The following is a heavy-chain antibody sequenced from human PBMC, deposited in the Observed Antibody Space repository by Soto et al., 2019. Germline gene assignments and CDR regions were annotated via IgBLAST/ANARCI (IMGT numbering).Heavy chain of an antibody. CDR1: GGTFSSYA. J-gene: IGHJ6*02. V-gene: IGHV1-69*13. Sequence: SVKVSCKASGGTFSSYAISWVRQAPGQGPEWMGGIIPIFGTANYAQKFQGRVTITADESTSTAYMELSSLRSEDTAVYYCATRPYIAAAHYYYGMDVWGQGTTVTVSS. D-gene: IGHD6-13*01. CDR3: ATRPYIAAAHYYYGMDV. CDR2: IIPIFGTA.